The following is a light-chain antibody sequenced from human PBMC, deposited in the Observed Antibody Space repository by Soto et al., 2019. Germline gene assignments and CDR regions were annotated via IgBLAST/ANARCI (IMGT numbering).Light chain of an antibody. CDR3: QAWATGIHI. J-gene: IGLJ2*01. CDR2: VNSDGSH. V-gene: IGLV4-69*01. Sequence: QSVLTQSPSASASLGASVKLTCTLSSRHNTNAIAWHQQQPKKGPRFLMKVNSDGSHFKADGIPDRFSGSSSGAERYLTISSLQSEDEADYYCQAWATGIHIFGGGTKLTVL. CDR1: SRHNTNA.